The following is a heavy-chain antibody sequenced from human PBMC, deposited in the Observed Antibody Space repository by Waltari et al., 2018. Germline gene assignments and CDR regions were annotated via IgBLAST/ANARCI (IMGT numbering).Heavy chain of an antibody. V-gene: IGHV3-7*01. D-gene: IGHD1-7*01. J-gene: IGHJ4*02. CDR1: GFTFSSYW. CDR3: ARDVRPFGITEITGTTGY. Sequence: EVQLVESGGGLVQPGGSLRLSCAASGFTFSSYWMSWVRQAPGKGLEWVANIKQDGREKYYVDSGKGRFTISRDNAKNSLYLQMNSLRAEDTAVYYCARDVRPFGITEITGTTGYWGQGTLVTVSS. CDR2: IKQDGREK.